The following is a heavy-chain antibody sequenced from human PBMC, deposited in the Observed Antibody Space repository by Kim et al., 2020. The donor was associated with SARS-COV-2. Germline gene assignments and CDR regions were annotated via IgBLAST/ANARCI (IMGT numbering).Heavy chain of an antibody. CDR1: GYSFTSYW. V-gene: IGHV5-10-1*01. CDR2: IDPSDSYT. D-gene: IGHD4-17*01. Sequence: GESLKISCKGSGYSFTSYWISWVRQMPGKGLEWMGRIDPSDSYTNYSPSFQGHVTISADKSISTAYLQWSSLKASDTAMFYCARHDGGDYVTPDAFDIWGQETMVTVFS. CDR3: ARHDGGDYVTPDAFDI. J-gene: IGHJ3*02.